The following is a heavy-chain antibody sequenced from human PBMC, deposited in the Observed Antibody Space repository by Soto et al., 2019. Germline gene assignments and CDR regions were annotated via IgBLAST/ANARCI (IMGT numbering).Heavy chain of an antibody. CDR3: ARSSYSSSWYGNYYYYGMDV. Sequence: GGSLRLSCAASGFTFSDYYMSWIRQAPGKGLEWVSYISSSGSTIYYADSVKGRFTISRDNAKNSLYLQMNSLRAEDTAVYYCARSSYSSSWYGNYYYYGMDVWGQGTTVTVSS. D-gene: IGHD6-13*01. CDR1: GFTFSDYY. V-gene: IGHV3-11*01. CDR2: ISSSGSTI. J-gene: IGHJ6*02.